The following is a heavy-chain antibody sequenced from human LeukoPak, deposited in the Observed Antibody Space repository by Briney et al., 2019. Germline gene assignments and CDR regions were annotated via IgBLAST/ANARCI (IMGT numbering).Heavy chain of an antibody. CDR3: ARGSSGWYYFDY. Sequence: ASVKVSCKASGYTFTGYYMHWVRQAPGQGLEWMGWINPNSGGTDYAQKFQGRVTMTRDTSISTAYMELSRLRSDDTAVYYCARGSSGWYYFDYWGQGTLVTVSS. D-gene: IGHD6-19*01. CDR1: GYTFTGYY. V-gene: IGHV1-2*02. CDR2: INPNSGGT. J-gene: IGHJ4*02.